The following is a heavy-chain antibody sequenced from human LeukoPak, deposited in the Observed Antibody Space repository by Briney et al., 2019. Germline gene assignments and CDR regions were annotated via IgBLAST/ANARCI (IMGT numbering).Heavy chain of an antibody. CDR3: ARDARFLEWLTNYYYYMDV. J-gene: IGHJ6*03. V-gene: IGHV1-46*01. D-gene: IGHD3-3*01. Sequence: ASVKVSCKASGYTFTSYYMHWVRQAPGQGLEWMGIINPSGGSTSYAQKFQGRVTMTRDMSTSTVYMELSSLRSEDTAVYYCARDARFLEWLTNYYYYMDVWGKGTTVTVSS. CDR1: GYTFTSYY. CDR2: INPSGGST.